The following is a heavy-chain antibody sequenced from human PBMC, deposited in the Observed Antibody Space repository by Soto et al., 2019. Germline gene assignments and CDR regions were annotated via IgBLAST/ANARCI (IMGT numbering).Heavy chain of an antibody. V-gene: IGHV3-21*01. CDR2: ISSSSSYL. D-gene: IGHD6-13*01. J-gene: IGHJ5*02. Sequence: GWSLRLSCASSVFTFMTYTMVWVRQAPGKGLEWVSSISSSSSYLYYADSVNGRFTISRDNAKNSLSLQMNTLRAEDTAVYYCAREEGSRYSSSLGWFDPWGQGTLVTVSS. CDR3: AREEGSRYSSSLGWFDP. CDR1: VFTFMTYT.